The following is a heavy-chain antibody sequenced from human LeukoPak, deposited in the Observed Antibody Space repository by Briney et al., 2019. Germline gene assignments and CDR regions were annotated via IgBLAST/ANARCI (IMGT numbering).Heavy chain of an antibody. Sequence: GSLRLSCAASGFTFKNYAMYWVRQAPGKGLEWIGYIYYSGSTNYNPSLKSRVTISVDTSKNQFSLKLSSVTAADTAVYYCARWYYDILTGYYDYWGQGTLVTVSS. CDR2: IYYSGST. D-gene: IGHD3-9*01. CDR1: GFTFKNYA. CDR3: ARWYYDILTGYYDY. V-gene: IGHV4-59*01. J-gene: IGHJ4*02.